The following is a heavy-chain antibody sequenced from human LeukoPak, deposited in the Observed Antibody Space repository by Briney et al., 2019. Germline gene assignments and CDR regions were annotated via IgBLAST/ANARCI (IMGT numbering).Heavy chain of an antibody. CDR2: IYPGDSDT. CDR3: ARLLPPNVDTGMVGRY. Sequence: GESLKISCKGFGYSFTSYWIGWVRQMPGKGLEWMGIIYPGDSDTRYSPSFQGQVTISADKSISTAYLQWSSLKASDTAMYYCARLLPPNVDTGMVGRYWGQGTLVTVSS. V-gene: IGHV5-51*01. J-gene: IGHJ4*02. CDR1: GYSFTSYW. D-gene: IGHD5-18*01.